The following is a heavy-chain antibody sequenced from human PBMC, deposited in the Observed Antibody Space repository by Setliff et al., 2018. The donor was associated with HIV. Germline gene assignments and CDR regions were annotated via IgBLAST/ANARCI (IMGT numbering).Heavy chain of an antibody. V-gene: IGHV4-4*08. Sequence: NPSETLSLTCTVSGSSVTNNYWSWIRQAPGKGLEWLGYVHSSGSTNYNPSLKSRVTISVDTSKNQFSLNLGSVTAADTAVYYCARDPAPSSSASYFQHWGQGTPVTVS. CDR1: GSSVTNNY. CDR3: ARDPAPSSSASYFQH. J-gene: IGHJ1*01. D-gene: IGHD6-6*01. CDR2: VHSSGST.